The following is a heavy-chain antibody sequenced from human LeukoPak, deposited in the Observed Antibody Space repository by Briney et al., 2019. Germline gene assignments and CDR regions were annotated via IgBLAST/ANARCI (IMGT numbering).Heavy chain of an antibody. J-gene: IGHJ3*02. CDR3: ARAYLLETMVVNEYHDAFDI. D-gene: IGHD4-23*01. Sequence: SVKVSCKASGGTFSSYAISWVRQAPGQGLEWVGGIIPIFGTANYAQKFQGRVTITADESTSTAYIELSSLRSEDTAVYYCARAYLLETMVVNEYHDAFDIWGQGTMVTVSS. CDR2: IIPIFGTA. V-gene: IGHV1-69*01. CDR1: GGTFSSYA.